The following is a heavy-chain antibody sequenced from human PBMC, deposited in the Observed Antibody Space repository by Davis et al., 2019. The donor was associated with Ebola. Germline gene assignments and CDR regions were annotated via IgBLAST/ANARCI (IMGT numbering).Heavy chain of an antibody. Sequence: GESLKISCTASGFSFISYNMNWVRQAPGKGLEWVASISSSGSYTYYTDAVQGRFTVSRDNAKNSLYLQMDSLRVEDTAVYYCARDSEARGFYDSSGSYYFDYWDHGTLVATSS. J-gene: IGHJ4*01. CDR1: GFSFISYN. CDR2: ISSSGSYT. V-gene: IGHV3-21*01. CDR3: ARDSEARGFYDSSGSYYFDY. D-gene: IGHD3-22*01.